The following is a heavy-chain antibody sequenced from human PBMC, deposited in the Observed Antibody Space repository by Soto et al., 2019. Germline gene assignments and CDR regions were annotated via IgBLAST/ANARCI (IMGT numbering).Heavy chain of an antibody. Sequence: SETLSLTCTVSGVSISSYYWSWTRQPPGKGLEWIGYIYYSGSTNYNPSLKSRVTISVDTSKTQFSLKLSSVTAADTAVYYCARATVTTGRWLQFRPYYLDYLGQGTLVTVSS. J-gene: IGHJ4*02. CDR1: GVSISSYY. V-gene: IGHV4-59*01. D-gene: IGHD4-4*01. CDR2: IYYSGST. CDR3: ARATVTTGRWLQFRPYYLDY.